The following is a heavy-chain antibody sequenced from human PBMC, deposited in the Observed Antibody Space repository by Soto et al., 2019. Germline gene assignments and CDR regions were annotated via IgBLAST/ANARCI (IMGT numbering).Heavy chain of an antibody. D-gene: IGHD2-2*01. CDR2: INAGNGNT. CDR3: ASTPSALPALYYYYYMDV. J-gene: IGHJ6*03. Sequence: ASVKVSCKASGYTFTRYAVHWVRQAPGQRLEWMGWINAGNGNTKYSQKFQGRVTITRDTSASTAYMELSSLRSEDTAVYYCASTPSALPALYYYYYMDVWGKGTTVTVSS. V-gene: IGHV1-3*01. CDR1: GYTFTRYA.